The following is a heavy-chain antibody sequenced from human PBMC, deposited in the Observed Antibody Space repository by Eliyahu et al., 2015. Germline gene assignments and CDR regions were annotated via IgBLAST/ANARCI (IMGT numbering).Heavy chain of an antibody. J-gene: IGHJ3*02. Sequence: HVTISADKSISTAYLQWSSLKASDTAMYYCARHWLVGGGAFDIWGQGTMVTVSS. D-gene: IGHD6-19*01. V-gene: IGHV5-10-1*01. CDR3: ARHWLVGGGAFDI.